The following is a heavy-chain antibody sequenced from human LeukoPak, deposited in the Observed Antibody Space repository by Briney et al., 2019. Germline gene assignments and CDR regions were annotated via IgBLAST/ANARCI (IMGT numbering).Heavy chain of an antibody. Sequence: PSETLSLTCAVYGGSFSGYYWSWIRQPPGKGLEWIGEINHSGSTNYNPSLKSRVTISVDTSKNQFSLKLSSVTAADTAVYYCARQKRQNCSSTSCYVFGYYYYYMDVWGKGTTVTISS. J-gene: IGHJ6*03. CDR3: ARQKRQNCSSTSCYVFGYYYYYMDV. CDR1: GGSFSGYY. CDR2: INHSGST. D-gene: IGHD2-2*01. V-gene: IGHV4-34*01.